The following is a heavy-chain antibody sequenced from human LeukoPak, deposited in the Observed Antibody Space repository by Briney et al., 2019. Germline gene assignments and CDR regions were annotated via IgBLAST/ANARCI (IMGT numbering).Heavy chain of an antibody. J-gene: IGHJ4*02. CDR1: GGSISSYY. D-gene: IGHD1-26*01. V-gene: IGHV4-59*01. Sequence: SETLSLTCTVSGGSISSYYWSWIRQPPGKGLEWIGYIYYSGSTNYNPSLKSRVTISVDTSKNQFSLKLSSVTAADTAVYYCARELSGSYYLDYWGQGTLVTASS. CDR3: ARELSGSYYLDY. CDR2: IYYSGST.